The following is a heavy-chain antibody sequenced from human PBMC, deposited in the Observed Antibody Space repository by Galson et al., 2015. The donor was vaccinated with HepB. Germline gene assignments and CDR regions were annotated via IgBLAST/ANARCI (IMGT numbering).Heavy chain of an antibody. D-gene: IGHD6-13*01. V-gene: IGHV2-26*01. CDR1: GFSLSNSRMG. CDR2: IFSNDEK. Sequence: PALVKPTQTLTLTCTVSGFSLSNSRMGVSWVRQPPGKALEWLARIFSNDEKSYSTSLKSRLTVSKDTSNSQVVLTMTNMDPVDTATYYCARIDINSWYHAPYYYYYMDVWGEGTTVTVSS. CDR3: ARIDINSWYHAPYYYYYMDV. J-gene: IGHJ6*03.